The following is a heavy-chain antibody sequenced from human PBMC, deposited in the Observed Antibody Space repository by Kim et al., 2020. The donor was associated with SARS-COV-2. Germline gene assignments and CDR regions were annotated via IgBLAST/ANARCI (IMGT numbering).Heavy chain of an antibody. CDR2: IYGGGST. D-gene: IGHD3-9*01. CDR1: GFTVSNTY. CDR3: AREPLTYFDY. Sequence: GGSLRLSCVVSGFTVSNTYMSWVRQAPGKGLEWVSIIYGGGSTYYADSVKGRFTISRDDSKNTVYLQMNRLRAEDMAVYFCAREPLTYFDYWGQVALVTV. V-gene: IGHV3-66*01. J-gene: IGHJ4*02.